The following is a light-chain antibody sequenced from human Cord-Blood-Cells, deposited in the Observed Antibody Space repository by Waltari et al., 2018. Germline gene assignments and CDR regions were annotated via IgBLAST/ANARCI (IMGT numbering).Light chain of an antibody. J-gene: IGKJ4*01. CDR2: YAS. CDR1: QRVSSY. CDR3: QQRSNWPPRLT. Sequence: IVLTQSPATLSLSPGDRATSSFRASQRVSSYLAWYQQKPGQAPRLLIYYASNRATGIPARFSGSGSGTDFTLTISSLEPEDFAVYYCQQRSNWPPRLTFGGGTKVEIK. V-gene: IGKV3-11*01.